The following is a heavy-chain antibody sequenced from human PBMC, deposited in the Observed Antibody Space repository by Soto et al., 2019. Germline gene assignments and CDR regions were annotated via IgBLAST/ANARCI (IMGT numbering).Heavy chain of an antibody. D-gene: IGHD5-18*01. Sequence: ASVKVSCKASGYTFTGYYMHWVRQAPGQGLEWMGWINPNSGGTNYAQKFQGWVTMTRDTSISTAYMELSRLRSDDTAVYYCARERDTAMGPQAEYYGMDVWGQGTTVTVSS. V-gene: IGHV1-2*04. CDR2: INPNSGGT. CDR3: ARERDTAMGPQAEYYGMDV. J-gene: IGHJ6*02. CDR1: GYTFTGYY.